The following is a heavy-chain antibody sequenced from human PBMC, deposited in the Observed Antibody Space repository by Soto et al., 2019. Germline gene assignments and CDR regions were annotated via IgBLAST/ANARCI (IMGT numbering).Heavy chain of an antibody. CDR3: ARELYSFDFWSGYTRDCYYVMAF. D-gene: IGHD3-3*01. V-gene: IGHV3-30-3*01. J-gene: IGHJ6*02. CDR2: ISYDGSNK. CDR1: EFTIINYA. Sequence: GGPHRHRCTASEFTIINYAMHWIRQTQSRGPEXGTVISYDGSNKYYADSVKGRFTISRDNSKNTLYLQMNSLRAEDTAVYYCARELYSFDFWSGYTRDCYYVMAFWGQGTTV.